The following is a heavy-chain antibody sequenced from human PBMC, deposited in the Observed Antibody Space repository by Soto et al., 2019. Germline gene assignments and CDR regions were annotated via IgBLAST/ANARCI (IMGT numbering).Heavy chain of an antibody. CDR3: ARGQPYYYDSSGPPMWFDP. D-gene: IGHD3-22*01. Sequence: ASVKVSCKASGYTFTSYYMHWVRQAPGQGLEWMGIINPSGGSTSYAQKFQGRVTMTRGTSTSTVYMELSSLRSEDTAVYYCARGQPYYYDSSGPPMWFDPWGQGTLVTVSS. V-gene: IGHV1-46*01. J-gene: IGHJ5*02. CDR2: INPSGGST. CDR1: GYTFTSYY.